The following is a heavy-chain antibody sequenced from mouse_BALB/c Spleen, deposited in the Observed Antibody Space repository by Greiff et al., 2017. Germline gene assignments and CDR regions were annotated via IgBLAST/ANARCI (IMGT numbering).Heavy chain of an antibody. V-gene: IGHV1-80*01. CDR1: GYAFSSYW. D-gene: IGHD3-1*01. J-gene: IGHJ2*01. CDR2: IYPGDGDT. Sequence: VQLQQSGAELVRPGSSVKISCKASGYAFSSYWMNWVKQRPGQGLEWIGQIYPGDGDTNYNGKFKGKATLTADKSSSTAYMQLSSLTSEDSAVYFCARSSGFQLDYWGQGTTLTVSS. CDR3: ARSSGFQLDY.